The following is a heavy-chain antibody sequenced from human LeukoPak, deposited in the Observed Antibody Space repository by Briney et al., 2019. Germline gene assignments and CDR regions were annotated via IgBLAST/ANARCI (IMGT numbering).Heavy chain of an antibody. D-gene: IGHD2-15*01. CDR2: IYYSGST. Sequence: SETLSLTCTVSGGSISSYYWSWIRQPPGKGLEWIGYIYYSGSTSYNPSLKSRVTISVDTSKNQFSLKLSSVTAADTAVYYCARGLVVVAALFSDYWGQGTLVTVSS. J-gene: IGHJ4*02. CDR1: GGSISSYY. CDR3: ARGLVVVAALFSDY. V-gene: IGHV4-59*12.